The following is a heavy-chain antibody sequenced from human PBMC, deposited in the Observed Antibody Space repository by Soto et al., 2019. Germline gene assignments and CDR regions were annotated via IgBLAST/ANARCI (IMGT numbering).Heavy chain of an antibody. D-gene: IGHD3-22*01. Sequence: QVQLVESGGGVVQPGRSLRLSCAASGFTFSSYGMHWVRQAPGKGLEWVAVIWYDGSNKYYADSVKGRFTISRDNSKNTLYLQMNSLRDEDTAVYYCARERVYYDSSGYYQYYGMDVWGQGTTVTVSS. V-gene: IGHV3-33*01. CDR3: ARERVYYDSSGYYQYYGMDV. J-gene: IGHJ6*02. CDR2: IWYDGSNK. CDR1: GFTFSSYG.